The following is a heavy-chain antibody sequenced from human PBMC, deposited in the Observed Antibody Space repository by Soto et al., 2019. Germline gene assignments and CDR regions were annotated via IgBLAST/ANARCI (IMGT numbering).Heavy chain of an antibody. CDR1: GFIFTNFW. J-gene: IGHJ4*02. CDR2: IDTSGSST. V-gene: IGHV3-74*01. CDR3: SKDSWYFDL. D-gene: IGHD6-13*01. Sequence: GGSLRLSCEASGFIFTNFWIHWVRQVPGKGLVWVSRIDTSGSSTSYADSVKRRFTISRDNAKNTVSPQMNSLRAEDTGVYYCSKDSWYFDLCSQRSLVTVSS.